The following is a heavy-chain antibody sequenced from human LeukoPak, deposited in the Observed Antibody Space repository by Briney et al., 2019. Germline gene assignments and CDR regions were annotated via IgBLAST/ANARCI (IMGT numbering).Heavy chain of an antibody. D-gene: IGHD2-2*02. CDR2: ISTTGSST. Sequence: GGSLRLSCAASGFTFSTYAMSWVRQAPGKGLEWVSAISTTGSSTYYANSVKDQFTISRDNSKNTLYLQMNSLRAEDTAVYYCARIELLGYCSSTSCYTGDYWGQGTLVTVSS. CDR3: ARIELLGYCSSTSCYTGDY. V-gene: IGHV3-23*01. J-gene: IGHJ4*02. CDR1: GFTFSTYA.